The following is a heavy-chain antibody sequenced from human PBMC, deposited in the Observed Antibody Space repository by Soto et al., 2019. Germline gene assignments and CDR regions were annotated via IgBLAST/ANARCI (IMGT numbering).Heavy chain of an antibody. CDR3: AREKSSGNYNDY. D-gene: IGHD3-22*01. J-gene: IGHJ4*02. V-gene: IGHV1-8*01. CDR2: MNPNSGNT. Sequence: QVQLVQSGAEVKKPGASVKVSCKASGYTFTSYDINWVRQATGQGLEWMGWMNPNSGNTGYAQKFRGRVTMTRNTSRSTAYMELNSLTSEDTAVYYCAREKSSGNYNDYWGQGTLVTVSS. CDR1: GYTFTSYD.